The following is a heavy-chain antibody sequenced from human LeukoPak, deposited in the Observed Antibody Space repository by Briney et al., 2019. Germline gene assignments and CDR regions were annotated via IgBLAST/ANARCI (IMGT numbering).Heavy chain of an antibody. J-gene: IGHJ3*02. CDR1: GFTFSSYA. CDR3: ARAGYYYDSEAFDI. Sequence: TGGSLRLSCAASGFTFSSYAMHWVRQAPGKGLEWVAVISYDGSNKYYADSVKGRFTISRDNSKNTLYLQMNSLRAEDTAVYYCARAGYYYDSEAFDIWGQGTMVTVSS. D-gene: IGHD3-22*01. V-gene: IGHV3-30-3*01. CDR2: ISYDGSNK.